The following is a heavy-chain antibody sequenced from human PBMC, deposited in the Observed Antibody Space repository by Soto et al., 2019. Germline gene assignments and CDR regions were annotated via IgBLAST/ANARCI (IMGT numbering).Heavy chain of an antibody. CDR1: GFTFSSYG. CDR2: ISYDGSNK. Sequence: PGGSLRLSCAASGFTFSSYGMHWVRQAPGKGLEWVAVISYDGSNKYYADSVKGRFTISRDNSKNTLYLQMNSLRAEDTAVYYCAKERAAGPFDYWGQGTLVSVSS. D-gene: IGHD6-13*01. J-gene: IGHJ4*02. V-gene: IGHV3-30*18. CDR3: AKERAAGPFDY.